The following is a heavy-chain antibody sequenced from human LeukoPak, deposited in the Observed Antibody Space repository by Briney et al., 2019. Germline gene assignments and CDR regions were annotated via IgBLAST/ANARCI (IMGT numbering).Heavy chain of an antibody. Sequence: PGGSLRLSCAASGFTFSDYYMSWIRQAPGKGLEWVSYISSSGSTIYYADSVKGRFTISRDNAKNSLYLQMNSLRAEDTAVYYCARSRVAANYYYMDVWGKGTTVTVSS. V-gene: IGHV3-11*04. CDR2: ISSSGSTI. D-gene: IGHD1-26*01. J-gene: IGHJ6*03. CDR1: GFTFSDYY. CDR3: ARSRVAANYYYMDV.